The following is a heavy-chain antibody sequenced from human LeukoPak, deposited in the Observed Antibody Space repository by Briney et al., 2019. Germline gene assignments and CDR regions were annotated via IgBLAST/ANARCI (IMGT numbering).Heavy chain of an antibody. CDR3: AKDWSGSSWYYDY. Sequence: GGSLRLSCAASGFTFDDYAMHWVRQAPGKGLEWASLISGNGGSTYYADSVKGRFTISRDNSKNSLYLQMNSLRTEDTALYYCAKDWSGSSWYYDYWGQGALVTVSS. J-gene: IGHJ4*02. D-gene: IGHD6-13*01. V-gene: IGHV3-43*02. CDR1: GFTFDDYA. CDR2: ISGNGGST.